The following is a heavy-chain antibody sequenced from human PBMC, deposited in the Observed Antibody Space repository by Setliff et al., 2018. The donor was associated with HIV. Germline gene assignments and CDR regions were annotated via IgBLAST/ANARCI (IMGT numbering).Heavy chain of an antibody. Sequence: SETLSLTCTVSGGSISSNYYWSWIRQHPGKGLGWIAYIHYSGSTHFNPSLRSRAAISVDTTNNQFSLKLSSVTAADTAVYYCARDAGTTVTTSFFQYWGQGTLVTVSS. D-gene: IGHD4-17*01. V-gene: IGHV4-31*03. J-gene: IGHJ1*01. CDR2: IHYSGST. CDR1: GGSISSNYY. CDR3: ARDAGTTVTTSFFQY.